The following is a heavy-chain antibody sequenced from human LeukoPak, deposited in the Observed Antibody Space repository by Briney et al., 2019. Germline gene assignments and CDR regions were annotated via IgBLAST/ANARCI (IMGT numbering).Heavy chain of an antibody. D-gene: IGHD3-10*01. CDR1: GHTFTAYY. Sequence: ASVKVSCKASGHTFTAYYMHWVRQAPGQGLEWMGIISPSGGTTRNAQMFQGRVTMTRDTSTSTVYMELSSLRSEDTALYYCAREGLGSSGEPLELWGQGTLVTVSS. CDR3: AREGLGSSGEPLEL. CDR2: ISPSGGTT. J-gene: IGHJ4*02. V-gene: IGHV1-46*01.